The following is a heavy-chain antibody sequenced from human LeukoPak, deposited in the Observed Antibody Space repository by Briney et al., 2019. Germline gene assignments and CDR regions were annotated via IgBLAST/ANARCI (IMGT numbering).Heavy chain of an antibody. CDR1: GFTFSSYA. D-gene: IGHD3-10*01. CDR2: ISGSGGST. J-gene: IGHJ4*02. V-gene: IGHV3-23*01. CDR3: ARDIYGSGSYSDY. Sequence: GGSLRLSCAASGFTFSSYAMSWVRQAPGKGLEWVSAISGSGGSTYYADSVKGRFTISRDNSKNTLYLQMNSLRAEDTAVYYCARDIYGSGSYSDYWGQGTLVTVSS.